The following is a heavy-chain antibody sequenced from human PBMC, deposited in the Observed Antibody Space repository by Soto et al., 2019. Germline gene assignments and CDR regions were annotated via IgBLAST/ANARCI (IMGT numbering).Heavy chain of an antibody. Sequence: TSETLSLTCTVSGGSVTTNSYYRVWIRQPPGKGLEWIGSIYNSGSTYYNPSLKSRVTISVDTSKNQFSLKLSSVTAADTAVYYCVRLKVGAATDWGQGTLVTVSS. CDR2: IYNSGST. V-gene: IGHV4-39*01. D-gene: IGHD2-15*01. J-gene: IGHJ4*02. CDR1: GGSVTTNSYY. CDR3: VRLKVGAATD.